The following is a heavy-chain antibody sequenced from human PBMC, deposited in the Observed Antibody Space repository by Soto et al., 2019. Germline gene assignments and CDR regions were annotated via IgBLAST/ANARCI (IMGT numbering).Heavy chain of an antibody. CDR1: GFTFSSYS. V-gene: IGHV3-21*01. D-gene: IGHD3-9*01. Sequence: GALRHSCGGSGFTFSSYSMNLVRPAPGKGLEWVSSISSSSSYIYYAESVKGRFTISRDNAKNSLYLQMNSLRAEDTAVYYCARDKNILTGYYHDAFDIWGQGTMVTVSS. CDR3: ARDKNILTGYYHDAFDI. CDR2: ISSSSSYI. J-gene: IGHJ3*02.